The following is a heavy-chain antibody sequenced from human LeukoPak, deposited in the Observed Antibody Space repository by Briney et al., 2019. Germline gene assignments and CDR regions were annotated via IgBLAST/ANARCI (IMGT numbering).Heavy chain of an antibody. J-gene: IGHJ4*02. CDR2: ISSSGSTI. CDR3: ARDLITKVRGDIWGDFDY. D-gene: IGHD3-10*01. Sequence: PGGSLRLSWASSGFTFSSYERSWVRQAPGKGLEWVSYISSSGSTIYYADSVKGRFTISRDNAKNSLYLQMNSLRAEDTAVYYCARDLITKVRGDIWGDFDYWGQGTLVTVSS. V-gene: IGHV3-48*03. CDR1: GFTFSSYE.